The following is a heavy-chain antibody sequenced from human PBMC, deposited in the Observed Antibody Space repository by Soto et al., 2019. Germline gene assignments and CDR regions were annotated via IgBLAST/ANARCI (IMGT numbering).Heavy chain of an antibody. J-gene: IGHJ4*02. D-gene: IGHD3-10*01. CDR3: AREMYYSTYFDS. Sequence: QITLRESGPALVRPTQTLTLTCTFSGFSLSSNGVGVGWIRQPPGKALEWLELIYWDDDHRYSPSLKTRLTITKDTSKNQVVLTMTKLDPVDTATYYCAREMYYSTYFDSWGQGTLVTFSS. CDR2: IYWDDDH. CDR1: GFSLSSNGVG. V-gene: IGHV2-5*02.